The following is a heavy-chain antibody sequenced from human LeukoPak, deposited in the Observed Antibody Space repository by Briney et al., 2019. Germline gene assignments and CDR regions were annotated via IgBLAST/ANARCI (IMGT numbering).Heavy chain of an antibody. D-gene: IGHD2-2*01. CDR3: ARGYDNNPKFDY. CDR1: GGSIRSYY. J-gene: IGHJ4*02. Sequence: SETLSLTCTVSGGSIRSYYWSWIRQPPGKGLEWIGYIYYSGSTNYSPSLKSRVTISVDTSKNQFSLKLSSVTAADTAVYYCARGYDNNPKFDYWAREPWSPSPQ. CDR2: IYYSGST. V-gene: IGHV4-59*01.